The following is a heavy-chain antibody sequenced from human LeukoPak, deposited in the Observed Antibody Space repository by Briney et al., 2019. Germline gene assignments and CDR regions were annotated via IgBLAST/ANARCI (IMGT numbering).Heavy chain of an antibody. D-gene: IGHD6-19*01. J-gene: IGHJ4*02. CDR3: ARVLFYSSGNKSNRVDY. Sequence: ASVKVSCKASGYTFTSYYMHWVRQAPGQGLEWMGIINPSGGSTSYAQKFQGRVTMTRDMSTSTVYMELSSLRSDDTAVYYCARVLFYSSGNKSNRVDYWGQGTLVTVSS. CDR1: GYTFTSYY. CDR2: INPSGGST. V-gene: IGHV1-46*01.